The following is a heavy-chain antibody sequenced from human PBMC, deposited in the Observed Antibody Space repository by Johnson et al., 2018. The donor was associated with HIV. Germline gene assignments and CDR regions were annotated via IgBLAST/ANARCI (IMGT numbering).Heavy chain of an antibody. CDR3: ARYSSGWYGAFDI. D-gene: IGHD6-19*01. Sequence: VQLVESGEGLIQPGGSLRLSCAASGFTVSSNYMSWVRQAPGKGLEWVSVIYSGGSTYYADSVKGRFTISRDNSKNTLYLQMNSLRAEDTAVYYCARYSSGWYGAFDIWGQGTMVTVSS. V-gene: IGHV3-53*01. J-gene: IGHJ3*02. CDR1: GFTVSSNY. CDR2: IYSGGST.